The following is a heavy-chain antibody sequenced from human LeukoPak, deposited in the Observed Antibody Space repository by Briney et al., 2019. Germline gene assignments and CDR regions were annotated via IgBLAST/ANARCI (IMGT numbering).Heavy chain of an antibody. Sequence: PGGSLRLSCAASGFTFSSYGMSWVRQAPGKGLVWVSRINSDGSSTSYADSVKGRFTISRDNAKNTLYLQMNSLRAEDTAVYYCARDGAITMGAFDIWGQGTMVTVSS. CDR1: GFTFSSYG. D-gene: IGHD3-10*01. CDR3: ARDGAITMGAFDI. CDR2: INSDGSST. V-gene: IGHV3-74*01. J-gene: IGHJ3*02.